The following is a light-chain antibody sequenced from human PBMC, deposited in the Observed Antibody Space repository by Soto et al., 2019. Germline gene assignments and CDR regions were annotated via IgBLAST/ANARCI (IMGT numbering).Light chain of an antibody. Sequence: QSVLTQPPSVSGAPGQRVTISCTGRSSNIGAGYDVHWYQQLPGTAPKLLIYGNSTRPSGVPDRFSGSKSGTSASLAISGLQAEDEADYYCQSYDSSLRGWVFGGGTKLTVL. CDR1: SSNIGAGYD. J-gene: IGLJ3*02. CDR2: GNS. CDR3: QSYDSSLRGWV. V-gene: IGLV1-40*01.